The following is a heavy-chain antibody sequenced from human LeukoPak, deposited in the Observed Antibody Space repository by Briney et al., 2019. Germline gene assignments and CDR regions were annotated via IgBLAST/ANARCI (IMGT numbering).Heavy chain of an antibody. CDR1: GFSFSLYV. CDR3: ARDTIQPGLIDD. CDR2: INSGGADI. V-gene: IGHV3-48*03. Sequence: GWSLRLSCAGCGFSFSLYVMNWVGPAAGRDLEGISYINSGGADIHYAASVRGRFTISRDDAGNTLFLQLGSLRAEDTAVYYCARDTIQPGLIDDWGQGTLVTVSS. J-gene: IGHJ4*02. D-gene: IGHD2-2*01.